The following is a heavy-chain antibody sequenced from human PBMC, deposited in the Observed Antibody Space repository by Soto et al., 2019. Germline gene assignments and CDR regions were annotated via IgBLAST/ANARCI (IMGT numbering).Heavy chain of an antibody. D-gene: IGHD3-16*01. CDR2: IYYSGST. CDR1: GGSISSSSYY. J-gene: IGHJ4*02. CDR3: ARQGGLDLGPYYFDY. V-gene: IGHV4-39*01. Sequence: PSETLSLTCTVSGGSISSSSYYWGWTRQPPGKGLEWIGSIYYSGSTYYNPSLKSRVTISVDTSKNQFSLKLSSVTAADTAVYYCARQGGLDLGPYYFDYWGQGTLVTVS.